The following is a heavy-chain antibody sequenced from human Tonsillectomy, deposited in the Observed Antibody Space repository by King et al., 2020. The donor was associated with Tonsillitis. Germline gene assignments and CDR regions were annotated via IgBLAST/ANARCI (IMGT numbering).Heavy chain of an antibody. CDR2: IIPIFATT. J-gene: IGHJ6*02. D-gene: IGHD3-3*01. CDR3: ASCYLESPRSPYYYYAMDV. Sequence: QLVQSGAEVKKPGSSVKVSCKASGGTFSSYAISWVRQAPGQGLEWMGGIIPIFATTNYAQKFQGRVTITADESTNTAYMELSSLRSEDTAVFYCASCYLESPRSPYYYYAMDVWGQGTTVTVSS. V-gene: IGHV1-69*01. CDR1: GGTFSSYA.